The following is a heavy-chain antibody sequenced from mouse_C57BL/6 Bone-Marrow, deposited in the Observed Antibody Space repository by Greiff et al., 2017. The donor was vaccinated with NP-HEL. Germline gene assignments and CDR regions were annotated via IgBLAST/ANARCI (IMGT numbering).Heavy chain of an antibody. V-gene: IGHV1-15*01. J-gene: IGHJ1*03. D-gene: IGHD1-1*01. CDR3: TRSFPYYGSSYWYFDV. CDR1: GYTFTDYE. Sequence: QVQLQQSGAELVRPGASVTLSCKASGYTFTDYEMHWVKQTPVHGLEWIGAIDPETGGTAYNQKFTGKAILTADKSSSTAYMELRSLTSEDSAVYYCTRSFPYYGSSYWYFDVWGTGTTVTVSS. CDR2: IDPETGGT.